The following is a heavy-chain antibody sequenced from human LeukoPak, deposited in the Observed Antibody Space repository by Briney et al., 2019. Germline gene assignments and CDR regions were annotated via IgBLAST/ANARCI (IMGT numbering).Heavy chain of an antibody. Sequence: AGGSLRLSCAASGFTVSSNYMSWVRQAPGKGLEWVSVIYSGGSTYYADCVKGRFTISRDNSKNTLYLQMNSLRAEDTAVYYCARDSDYYDSRGSLGAYWGQGTLVTVSS. CDR3: ARDSDYYDSRGSLGAY. CDR1: GFTVSSNY. CDR2: IYSGGST. D-gene: IGHD3-22*01. J-gene: IGHJ4*02. V-gene: IGHV3-53*01.